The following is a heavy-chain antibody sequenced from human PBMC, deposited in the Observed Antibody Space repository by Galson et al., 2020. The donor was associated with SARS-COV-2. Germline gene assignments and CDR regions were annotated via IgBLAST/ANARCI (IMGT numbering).Heavy chain of an antibody. J-gene: IGHJ6*02. V-gene: IGHV1-46*03. Sequence: ASVKFSCKASGYTFTNYYMHWVRQAPGRGLEWMGIINPSGGTKAYAQKFQGRVTMTRDTSTSTVYMELSSLRSEDTAVYYCAREYYYDSSEDYYGIDVWGQGNTVTVSS. CDR1: GYTFTNYY. CDR2: INPSGGTK. D-gene: IGHD3-22*01. CDR3: AREYYYDSSEDYYGIDV.